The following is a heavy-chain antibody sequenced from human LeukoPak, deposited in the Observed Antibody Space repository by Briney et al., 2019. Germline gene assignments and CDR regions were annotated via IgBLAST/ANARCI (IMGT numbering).Heavy chain of an antibody. CDR2: ISGSGGST. J-gene: IGHJ4*02. D-gene: IGHD3-22*01. CDR3: AKGWGYYYDSSGYYFDY. CDR1: RFTFSSYA. Sequence: GGSLRLSCAASRFTFSSYAMTWVRQPPGKGLEWVSAISGSGGSTYYADSVKGRFTISRDNSKNTLYLQMNSLRAEDTAVYYCAKGWGYYYDSSGYYFDYWGQGTRVTVSS. V-gene: IGHV3-23*01.